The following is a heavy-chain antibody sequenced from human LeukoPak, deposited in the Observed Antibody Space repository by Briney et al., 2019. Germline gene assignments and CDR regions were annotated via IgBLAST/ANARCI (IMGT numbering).Heavy chain of an antibody. V-gene: IGHV4-34*01. CDR3: ARSRDGYNDKDY. D-gene: IGHD5-24*01. Sequence: SETLSLTCTVSGGSISSYYWSWIRQPPGKGLEWIGEINHSGSTNYNPSLKSRVTISVDTSKNQFSLKLSSVTAADTAVYYCARSRDGYNDKDYWGQGTLVTVSS. J-gene: IGHJ4*02. CDR1: GGSISSYY. CDR2: INHSGST.